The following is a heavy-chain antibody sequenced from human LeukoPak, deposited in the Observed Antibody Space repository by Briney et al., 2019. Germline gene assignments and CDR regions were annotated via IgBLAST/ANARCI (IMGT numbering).Heavy chain of an antibody. D-gene: IGHD3-10*01. CDR1: GFSFDDYA. CDR3: ARESSGQGLWYLDL. CDR2: VDNDGTTT. V-gene: IGHV3-74*01. J-gene: IGHJ2*01. Sequence: GGSLRLSCAASGFSFDDYAMHWVRQGPGKGLEWVSRVDNDGTTTTYADSVKGRFTMSRDNNKNILYLQMNSLRAEDTAVYFCARESSGQGLWYLDLWGRGTPLTVSS.